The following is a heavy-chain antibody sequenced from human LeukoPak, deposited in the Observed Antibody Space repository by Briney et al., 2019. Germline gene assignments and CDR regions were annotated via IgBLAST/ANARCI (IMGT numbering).Heavy chain of an antibody. CDR1: GFTVSSNY. V-gene: IGHV3-66*01. CDR2: IYSGGST. CDR3: ATFPYDSSGRTTGAFDI. J-gene: IGHJ3*02. Sequence: PGGSLRLSCAASGFTVSSNYMSWVRQAPGKGLEWVSVIYSGGSTYYADSVKGRFTISRDNSKNTLYLQMNSLRAEDTAVYYCATFPYDSSGRTTGAFDIWGQGTMVTVSS. D-gene: IGHD3-22*01.